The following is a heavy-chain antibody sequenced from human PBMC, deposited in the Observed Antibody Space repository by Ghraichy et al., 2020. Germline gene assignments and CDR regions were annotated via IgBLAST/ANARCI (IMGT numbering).Heavy chain of an antibody. V-gene: IGHV4-34*01. CDR3: ARGALGGRRFGELLFSP. J-gene: IGHJ5*02. Sequence: SETLSLTCAVYGGSFSDYYWSWIRQPPGKGLEWIGEINHSGSTNYNPSLKSRVTISVDTSKNQFSLKLSSVTAADTAVYYCARGALGGRRFGELLFSPWGQGTLVTVSS. D-gene: IGHD3-10*01. CDR1: GGSFSDYY. CDR2: INHSGST.